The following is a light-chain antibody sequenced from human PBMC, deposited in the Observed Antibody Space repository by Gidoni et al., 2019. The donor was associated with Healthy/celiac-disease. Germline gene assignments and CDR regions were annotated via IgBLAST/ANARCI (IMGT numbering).Light chain of an antibody. J-gene: IGKJ2*01. CDR3: QQYGSSPPYT. CDR1: QSVSSSY. V-gene: IGKV3-20*01. CDR2: GAS. Sequence: EIVLTQSPGTLSLSPGERATLSCRASQSVSSSYLAWYQQKSGQAPRLLIYGASSRATGTPDRFSGSGSGTDFTLTISRLEPEDFAVYYCQQYGSSPPYTFGQGTKLEIK.